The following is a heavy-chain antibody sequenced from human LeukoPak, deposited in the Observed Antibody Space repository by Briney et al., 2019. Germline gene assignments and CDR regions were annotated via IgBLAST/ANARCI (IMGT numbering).Heavy chain of an antibody. D-gene: IGHD6-6*01. J-gene: IGHJ4*02. CDR1: GGSISSSSYY. V-gene: IGHV4-39*07. CDR2: IYYSGST. CDR3: ARAGKGVFVLDY. Sequence: SETLSLTCTVSGGSISSSSYYWGWIRQPPGKGLEWIGSIYYSGSTYYNPSLKSRVTISVDTSKNQFSLKLSSVTAADTAVYYCARAGKGVFVLDYWGQGTLVTVSS.